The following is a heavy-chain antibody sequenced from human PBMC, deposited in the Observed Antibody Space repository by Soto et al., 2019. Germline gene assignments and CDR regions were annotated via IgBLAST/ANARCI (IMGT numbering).Heavy chain of an antibody. CDR3: ARAPIYTAMVIDYGMDV. CDR1: GGTFSSYA. V-gene: IGHV1-69*13. D-gene: IGHD5-18*01. Sequence: ASVKVSCKASGGTFSSYAISWVRQAPGQGLEWMGGVIPIFGTANYAQKFQGRVTITADESASTAYMELSSLRSEDTAVYYCARAPIYTAMVIDYGMDVWGQGTTVTVSS. J-gene: IGHJ6*02. CDR2: VIPIFGTA.